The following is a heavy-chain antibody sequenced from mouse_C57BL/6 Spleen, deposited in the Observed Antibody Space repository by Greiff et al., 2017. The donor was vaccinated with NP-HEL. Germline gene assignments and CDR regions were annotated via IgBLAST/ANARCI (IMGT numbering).Heavy chain of an antibody. V-gene: IGHV5-6*01. J-gene: IGHJ2*01. CDR1: GFTFSSYG. Sequence: EVKLMESGGDLVKPGGSLKLSCAASGFTFSSYGMSWVRQTPDKRLEWVATISSGGSYTYYPDSVKGRFTISRDNAKNTLYLQMSSLKSEDTAMYYCARPNWEALDYWGQGTTLTVSS. CDR2: ISSGGSYT. D-gene: IGHD4-1*01. CDR3: ARPNWEALDY.